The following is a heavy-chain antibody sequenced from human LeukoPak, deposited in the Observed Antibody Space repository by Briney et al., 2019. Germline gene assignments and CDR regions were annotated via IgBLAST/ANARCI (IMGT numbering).Heavy chain of an antibody. D-gene: IGHD6-19*01. CDR2: IHYSGYT. Sequence: SETLSLTCTVSGGSITSYYWSWIRQPPGKGLEWIGCIHYSGYTNYNPSLKSRVTISVDTSKNQFSLKLSSVTAADTAVYYCARGADVGGAVAGTNYFDYWGQGTLVTVSS. CDR1: GGSITSYY. V-gene: IGHV4-59*12. CDR3: ARGADVGGAVAGTNYFDY. J-gene: IGHJ4*02.